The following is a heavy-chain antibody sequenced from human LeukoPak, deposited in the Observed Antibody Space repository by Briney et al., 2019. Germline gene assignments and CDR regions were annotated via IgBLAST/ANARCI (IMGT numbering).Heavy chain of an antibody. CDR3: ARASRGWEMVIGGRAFDI. D-gene: IGHD2-21*01. J-gene: IGHJ3*02. Sequence: PSETLSLTCTVSGYSISSGYYWGWIRQPPGKGLEWIGYIYYNGNTNYNPSLKSRVTISVDTSKNQFSLKMNSVTAADTAVYYCARASRGWEMVIGGRAFDIWGQGTMVTVSS. V-gene: IGHV4-38-2*02. CDR1: GYSISSGYY. CDR2: IYYNGNT.